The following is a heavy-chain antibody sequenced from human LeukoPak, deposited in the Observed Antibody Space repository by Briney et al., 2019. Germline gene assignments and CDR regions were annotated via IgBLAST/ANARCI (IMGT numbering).Heavy chain of an antibody. Sequence: SVKVSCKASGGTFSSYAISWVRQAPGQGLEWMRGIIPIFGTANYAQKFQGRVTITADKSTSTAYMELSSLRSEDTAVYYCARSRGYSYGDFDYWGQGTLVTVSS. D-gene: IGHD5-18*01. CDR3: ARSRGYSYGDFDY. CDR2: IIPIFGTA. J-gene: IGHJ4*02. V-gene: IGHV1-69*06. CDR1: GGTFSSYA.